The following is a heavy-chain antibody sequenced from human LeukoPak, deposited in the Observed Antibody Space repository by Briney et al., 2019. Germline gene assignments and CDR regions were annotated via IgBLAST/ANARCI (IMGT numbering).Heavy chain of an antibody. Sequence: GASLRLSCAASGFTFTSYGMPWVRQAPGKGLEWVAFIRYHGSNQYYTDSVKGRFTISRDNSQNTLSLQMNSLRTEDTAMYFCARDLGMGTRIDYWGQGTLVTVSS. CDR1: GFTFTSYG. CDR2: IRYHGSNQ. CDR3: ARDLGMGTRIDY. J-gene: IGHJ4*02. V-gene: IGHV3-30*02. D-gene: IGHD1/OR15-1a*01.